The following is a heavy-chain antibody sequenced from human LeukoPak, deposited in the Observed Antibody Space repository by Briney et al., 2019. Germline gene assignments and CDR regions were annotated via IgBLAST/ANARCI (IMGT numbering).Heavy chain of an antibody. D-gene: IGHD3-10*01. Sequence: SETPSLTCTVSGGSIGSYYWSWIRQPPGKGLEWIGYIYYSGSTNYNPSLKSRVTISVDTSKNQFSLKLNSVTAADTAVYYCARHYGPWGQGTLVTVSS. CDR2: IYYSGST. J-gene: IGHJ5*02. V-gene: IGHV4-59*08. CDR1: GGSIGSYY. CDR3: ARHYGP.